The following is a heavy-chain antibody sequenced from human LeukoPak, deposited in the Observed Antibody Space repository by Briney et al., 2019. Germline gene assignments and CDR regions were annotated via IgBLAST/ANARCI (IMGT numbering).Heavy chain of an antibody. J-gene: IGHJ4*02. Sequence: ASVKVSCKASGGTFSSYAISWVRQAPGQGLEWMGGIIPILGTANYAQKFQGRVTITADKSTSTAYMELSSLRSEDTAVYYCARARNSQGAVAGPDYWGQGTLVTVSS. CDR1: GGTFSSYA. CDR2: IIPILGTA. CDR3: ARARNSQGAVAGPDY. D-gene: IGHD6-19*01. V-gene: IGHV1-69*06.